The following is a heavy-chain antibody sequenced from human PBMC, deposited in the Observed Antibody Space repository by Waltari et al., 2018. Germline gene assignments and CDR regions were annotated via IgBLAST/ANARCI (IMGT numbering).Heavy chain of an antibody. CDR2: IIPILGIA. CDR1: GGTFSSYT. J-gene: IGHJ3*02. D-gene: IGHD3-3*01. CDR3: ARSGDYYWSTPKALI. Sequence: QVQLVQSGAEVKKPGSSVKVSCKASGGTFSSYTISWVRQAPGQGLEWMGRIIPILGIANYAQKFQGRVTITADKSTSTAYMELSSVTAADTAVYYCARSGDYYWSTPKALIWGQGTMVTVSS. V-gene: IGHV1-69*02.